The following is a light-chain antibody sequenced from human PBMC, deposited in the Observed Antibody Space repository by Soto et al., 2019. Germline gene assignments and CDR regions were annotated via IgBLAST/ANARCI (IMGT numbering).Light chain of an antibody. CDR3: MQGIYWPYT. CDR2: KVS. Sequence: DVVMTQSPLSLPVTLGQPASISCRSSQSLVASDGNTYLNWFQQRPGQSPRRLIYKVSNRDSGVPDRFSGSGSGTDFTLKISRVEAEDVGVYYCMQGIYWPYTLGQGTKLEIK. CDR1: QSLVASDGNTY. V-gene: IGKV2-30*01. J-gene: IGKJ2*01.